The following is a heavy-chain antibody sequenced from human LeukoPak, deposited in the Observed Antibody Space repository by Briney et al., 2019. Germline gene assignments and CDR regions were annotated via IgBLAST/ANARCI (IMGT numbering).Heavy chain of an antibody. CDR3: AKDRIRSYCSGGSCYSSGLDY. D-gene: IGHD2-15*01. Sequence: RGSLRLSCAASGFTFSSYGMHWVRQAPGKGLEWVAVISYDGSNKYYADSVKGRFTISRDNSKNTLYLQMNSLRAEDTAVYYCAKDRIRSYCSGGSCYSSGLDYWGQGTLVTVSS. CDR2: ISYDGSNK. J-gene: IGHJ4*02. V-gene: IGHV3-30*18. CDR1: GFTFSSYG.